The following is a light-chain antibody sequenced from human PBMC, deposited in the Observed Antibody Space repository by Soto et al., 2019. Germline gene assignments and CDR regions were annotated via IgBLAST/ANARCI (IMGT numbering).Light chain of an antibody. Sequence: VMTQAPATLSVSPGERATLSCRASQTINNNVAWYQLKDGQVPRLVIYGASTRATDIPARFSGSGSGTEFTLTISRLEPEDFAVYYCHHYGSSLPDTFGQGTKLEIK. J-gene: IGKJ2*01. V-gene: IGKV3-15*01. CDR2: GAS. CDR1: QTINNN. CDR3: HHYGSSLPDT.